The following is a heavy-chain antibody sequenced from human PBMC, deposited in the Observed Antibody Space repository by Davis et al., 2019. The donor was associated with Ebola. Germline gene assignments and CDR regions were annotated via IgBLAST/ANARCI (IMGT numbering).Heavy chain of an antibody. CDR1: GYSFTTYA. Sequence: AASVKVSCKASGYSFTTYAMNWVRQAPGQGLEFMGWINTETGNPTYAQGFTGRFVFSLDTSVNTAYLQISGLKVEDTAVYYCAREDYDGGSRLDPWGQGTLVTVSS. J-gene: IGHJ5*02. CDR2: INTETGNP. CDR3: AREDYDGGSRLDP. V-gene: IGHV7-4-1*02. D-gene: IGHD3-16*01.